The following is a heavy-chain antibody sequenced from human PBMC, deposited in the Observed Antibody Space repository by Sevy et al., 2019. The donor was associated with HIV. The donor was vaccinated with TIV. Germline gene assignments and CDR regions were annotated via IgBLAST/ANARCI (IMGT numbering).Heavy chain of an antibody. CDR3: ARVARRAAPCGYYFDY. D-gene: IGHD5-12*01. CDR2: IYYSGST. CDR1: GGSISSGGYY. Sequence: SETLSLTCTVSGGSISSGGYYWSWIRQHPGKGLEWIGYIYYSGSTYYNPSLKSRVTISVDTSKNQFSLKLSSVTAADTAVYYCARVARRAAPCGYYFDYWGQGTLVTVSS. J-gene: IGHJ4*02. V-gene: IGHV4-31*03.